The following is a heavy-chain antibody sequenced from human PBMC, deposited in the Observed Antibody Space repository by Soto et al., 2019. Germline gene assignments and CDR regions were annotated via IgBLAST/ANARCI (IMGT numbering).Heavy chain of an antibody. CDR2: ISAYNGNT. V-gene: IGHV1-18*01. J-gene: IGHJ6*03. CDR3: ARESRIQLWSYYYDYMDV. Sequence: GASVKVSCKASGYTFTSYGISWVRQAPGQGLEWMGWISAYNGNTNYAQKLQGRVTMTTDTSTSTAYMELRSLRSDDTAVYYCARESRIQLWSYYYDYMDVWGKGTTVTVSS. CDR1: GYTFTSYG. D-gene: IGHD5-18*01.